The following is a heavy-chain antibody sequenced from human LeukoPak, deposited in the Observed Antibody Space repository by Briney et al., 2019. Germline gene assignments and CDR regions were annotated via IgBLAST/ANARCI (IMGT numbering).Heavy chain of an antibody. V-gene: IGHV3-66*02. CDR3: ARDFTYYYDSSGLDP. J-gene: IGHJ5*02. CDR1: GFTVSSNY. D-gene: IGHD3-22*01. CDR2: IYSGGST. Sequence: GGSLRLSCAASGFTVSSNYMSWVRQAPGKGLEWVSVIYSGGSTYYADSVKGPFTISRDNSKNTLYLQMNSLRAEDTAVYYCARDFTYYYDSSGLDPWGQGTLVTVSS.